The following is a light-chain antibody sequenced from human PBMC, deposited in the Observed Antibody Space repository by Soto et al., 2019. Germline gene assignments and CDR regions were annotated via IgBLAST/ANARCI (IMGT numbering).Light chain of an antibody. CDR2: DND. Sequence: QSVLTQPPSVSAAPGQKVTISCSGSSSNIGNNYVSWYQHLPGTAPKLLIYDNDKRPSGIPDRFSGSKSGASATLDSTGLQTGDEADFYCLTWDSSLDVAVFGTGTKLTVI. CDR1: SSNIGNNY. CDR3: LTWDSSLDVAV. J-gene: IGLJ1*01. V-gene: IGLV1-51*01.